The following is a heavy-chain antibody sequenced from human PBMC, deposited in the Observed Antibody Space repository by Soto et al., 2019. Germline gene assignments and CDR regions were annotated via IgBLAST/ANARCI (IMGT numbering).Heavy chain of an antibody. CDR3: PGLPTVAGYLDC. Sequence: QVQLVQSGAEVKKPGSSVKVSCKASGGTISSYPISWVRQAPGQGLEWMGRIIPILGIANYAQKFQGRVTITADKSTSTAYMELSSLRSEDTAVYYCPGLPTVAGYLDCWDQGTLVTVSS. J-gene: IGHJ4*02. D-gene: IGHD6-13*01. CDR1: GGTISSYP. CDR2: IIPILGIA. V-gene: IGHV1-69*02.